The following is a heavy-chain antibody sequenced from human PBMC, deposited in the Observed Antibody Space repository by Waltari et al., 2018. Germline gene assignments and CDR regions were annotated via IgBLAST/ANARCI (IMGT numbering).Heavy chain of an antibody. CDR3: ARDKGGYDLGFFDY. CDR2: INTNTGNP. Sequence: QVQLVQSGAEVKKPGSSVKVSCKASGGTFSSYAISWVRQAPGQGLEWMGWINTNTGNPTYAQGFTGRFVFSLDTSVSTAYLQISSLKAEDTAVYYCARDKGGYDLGFFDYWGQGTLVTVSS. D-gene: IGHD5-12*01. J-gene: IGHJ4*02. CDR1: GGTFSSYA. V-gene: IGHV7-4-1*02.